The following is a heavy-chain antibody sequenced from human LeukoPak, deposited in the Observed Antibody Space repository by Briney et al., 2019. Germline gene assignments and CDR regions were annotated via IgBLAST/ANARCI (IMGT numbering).Heavy chain of an antibody. Sequence: ASVKVSCKASGGTFSSYAISWVRQAPGQGLEWMGRIIPILGIANYAQKFQGRVTITADKSTSTAYMELSSLRSEDTAVYYCARGPPTTKMDDFDYWRQGTLVTVSP. J-gene: IGHJ4*02. CDR3: ARGPPTTKMDDFDY. V-gene: IGHV1-69*04. CDR1: GGTFSSYA. D-gene: IGHD1-1*01. CDR2: IIPILGIA.